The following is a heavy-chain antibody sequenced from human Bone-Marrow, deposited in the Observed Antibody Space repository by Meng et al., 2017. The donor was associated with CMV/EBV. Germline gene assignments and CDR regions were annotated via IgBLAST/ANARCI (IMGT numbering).Heavy chain of an antibody. Sequence: GESLKISCAASGFTFSDYYMSWIRQAPGKGLEWVSYISSSGSTIYYADSVKGRFTISRDNAKNSLYLQMNSLRAEDTALYYCARAYCSSTSCPPDIWGQGTLVTVSS. CDR3: ARAYCSSTSCPPDI. J-gene: IGHJ4*02. CDR2: ISSSGSTI. V-gene: IGHV3-11*01. D-gene: IGHD2-2*01. CDR1: GFTFSDYY.